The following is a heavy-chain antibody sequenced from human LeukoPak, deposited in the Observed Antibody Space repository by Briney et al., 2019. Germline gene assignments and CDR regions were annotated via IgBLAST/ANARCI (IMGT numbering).Heavy chain of an antibody. D-gene: IGHD3-22*01. Sequence: PSETLSLTCTVSGGSIRSYNWSWIRQPPGKGLEWIGYVYYSGSTNYNPSLKSRVTISVDTSKNQFSLKLNSVTAADTAVYYCARVFSNYDSSGSHPSFDYWGQGTLVTVSS. CDR3: ARVFSNYDSSGSHPSFDY. V-gene: IGHV4-59*01. J-gene: IGHJ4*02. CDR1: GGSIRSYN. CDR2: VYYSGST.